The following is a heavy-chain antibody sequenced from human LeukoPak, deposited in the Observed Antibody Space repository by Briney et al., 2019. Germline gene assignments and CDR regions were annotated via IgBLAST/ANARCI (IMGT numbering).Heavy chain of an antibody. J-gene: IGHJ4*02. CDR1: GFTVSNYV. CDR3: AKWGDYDVLTGYYVSDY. V-gene: IGHV3-23*01. Sequence: RASLRLSCAASGFTVSNYVMSWVRPAPGEGLEWVSAITGSGGNTYYADSVTGRFTISRDNSKNTVFLQMNSLRAEDTAVYYCAKWGDYDVLTGYYVSDYWGQGTLVTVSS. CDR2: ITGSGGNT. D-gene: IGHD3-9*01.